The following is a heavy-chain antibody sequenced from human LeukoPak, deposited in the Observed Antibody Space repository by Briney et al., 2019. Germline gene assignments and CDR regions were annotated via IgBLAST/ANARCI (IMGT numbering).Heavy chain of an antibody. CDR2: ISGSGLST. Sequence: GGSLRLSCAASGFYFDYYAMSWVRQPPGQGLEWVSTISGSGLSTFYADAVKGRLTISRDNSQNTLSLQMNSLRADDTAVYHCAKTSRIVGASLVDYWGQGIQVTVSS. J-gene: IGHJ4*02. D-gene: IGHD1-26*01. V-gene: IGHV3-23*01. CDR1: GFYFDYYA. CDR3: AKTSRIVGASLVDY.